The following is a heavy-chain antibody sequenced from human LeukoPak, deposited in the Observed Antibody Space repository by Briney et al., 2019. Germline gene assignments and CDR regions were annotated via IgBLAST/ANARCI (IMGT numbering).Heavy chain of an antibody. CDR1: GFMFSSYW. D-gene: IGHD2-8*01. CDR3: AREIDGRAFDI. Sequence: SGGSLRLSCEASGFMFSSYWMSWVRQAPGKGLEWVANINQGGREKYYVDSVRGRCTISRDDAKNSVFLQMNSLRAEDTALYYCAREIDGRAFDIWGQGTVVTVSS. J-gene: IGHJ3*02. CDR2: INQGGREK. V-gene: IGHV3-7*01.